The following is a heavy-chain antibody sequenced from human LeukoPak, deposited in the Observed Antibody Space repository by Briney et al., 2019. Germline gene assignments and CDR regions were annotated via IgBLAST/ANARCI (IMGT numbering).Heavy chain of an antibody. J-gene: IGHJ4*02. CDR2: IRSKAYGGTT. CDR1: GFTFGDYA. V-gene: IGHV3-49*03. Sequence: GGSLRLSCTASGFTFGDYAMSRFRQAPGKGLEWVGFIRSKAYGGTTEYAASVKGRFTISRDDSKSIAYLQMNSLKTEDTAVYYCTRGGGSYRFDYWGQGTLVTVSS. CDR3: TRGGGSYRFDY. D-gene: IGHD1-26*01.